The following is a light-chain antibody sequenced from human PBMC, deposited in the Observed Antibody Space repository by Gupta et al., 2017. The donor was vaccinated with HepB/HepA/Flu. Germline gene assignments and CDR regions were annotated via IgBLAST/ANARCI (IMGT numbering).Light chain of an antibody. CDR3: QQYSTYPCN. V-gene: IGKV1-5*03. Sequence: DIQMTQSPSTLSASVGDRVTITCRASQSINDWLAWYQQKPGKAPNLLIYKASSLESGVPSRFSGSGSGTEFTLTISSLQPDDFATYYCQQYSTYPCNFGQGTKLEIK. CDR2: KAS. CDR1: QSINDW. J-gene: IGKJ2*02.